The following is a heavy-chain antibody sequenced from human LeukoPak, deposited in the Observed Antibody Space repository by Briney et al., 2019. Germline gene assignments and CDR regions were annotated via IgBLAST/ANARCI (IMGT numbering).Heavy chain of an antibody. J-gene: IGHJ4*02. CDR3: ARDRWSYDPQGGFDC. CDR2: IKQDGSER. Sequence: HPGGSLRLSCAASGFIFSSYSMSWVRQAPGKGLEWVANIKQDGSERYYVDSVKGRFTLSRDNAKNSLYLQMNSLRAEDTAVYYCARDRWSYDPQGGFDCWGQGTLVTVSS. CDR1: GFIFSSYS. V-gene: IGHV3-7*03. D-gene: IGHD3-22*01.